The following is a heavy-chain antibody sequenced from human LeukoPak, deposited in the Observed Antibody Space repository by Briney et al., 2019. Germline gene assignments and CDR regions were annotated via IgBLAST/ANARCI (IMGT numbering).Heavy chain of an antibody. D-gene: IGHD6-19*01. J-gene: IGHJ4*02. CDR1: GYTFTSYD. V-gene: IGHV1-8*01. Sequence: GASVKVSCKASGYTFTSYDINWVRQATGQGLEWMGWMNPNSGNTGYAQKFQGRVTMTRNTSISTAYMELSSLRSEDMAVYYCARTNKQWLVLGYWGQGTLVTVSS. CDR3: ARTNKQWLVLGY. CDR2: MNPNSGNT.